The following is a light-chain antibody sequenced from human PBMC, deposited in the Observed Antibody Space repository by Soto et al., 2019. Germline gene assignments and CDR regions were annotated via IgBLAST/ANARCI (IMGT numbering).Light chain of an antibody. CDR3: QQYNYWPRA. CDR1: QSVNSN. V-gene: IGKV3-15*01. J-gene: IGKJ5*01. CDR2: GAS. Sequence: EIVMTQSPATLSVSPGERATLSCRASQSVNSNLAWYQQKPGQAPRLLIYGASTRATGIPARFSGARSGTEFTLTISSLQSEDFVVSYCQQYNYWPRAFGQGTRLEI.